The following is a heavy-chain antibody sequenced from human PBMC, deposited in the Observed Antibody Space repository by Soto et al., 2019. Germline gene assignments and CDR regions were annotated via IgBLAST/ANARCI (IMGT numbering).Heavy chain of an antibody. CDR1: GGTFSSYA. Sequence: SVKVSCKASGGTFSSYASRWVRQAPGQGLERMGGIIPIFGTANYAQKFQGRVTITADESTSTAYMELSSLRSEDTAVYYCAKAQYYDFWSGKIRTPFDPWGQGTLVTVSS. CDR3: AKAQYYDFWSGKIRTPFDP. J-gene: IGHJ5*02. CDR2: IIPIFGTA. V-gene: IGHV1-69*13. D-gene: IGHD3-3*01.